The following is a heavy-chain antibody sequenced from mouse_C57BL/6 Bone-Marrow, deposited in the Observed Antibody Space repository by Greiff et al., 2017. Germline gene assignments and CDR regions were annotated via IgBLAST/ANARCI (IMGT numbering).Heavy chain of an antibody. Sequence: EVMLVESGGDLVKPGGSLKLSCAASGFTFSSYGMSWVRQTPDKRLEWVATISSGGSYTYYPDSVKGRFTISRDNAKNTLYLQMSSLKAEDTAMYYCARQRRRAWFAYWGQGTLVTVSA. CDR3: ARQRRRAWFAY. CDR1: GFTFSSYG. D-gene: IGHD2-12*01. V-gene: IGHV5-6*01. J-gene: IGHJ3*01. CDR2: ISSGGSYT.